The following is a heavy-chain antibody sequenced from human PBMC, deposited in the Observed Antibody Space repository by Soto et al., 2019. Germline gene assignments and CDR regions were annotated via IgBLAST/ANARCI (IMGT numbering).Heavy chain of an antibody. CDR2: IYPSDSYT. V-gene: IGHV5-10-1*01. D-gene: IGHD6-6*01. CDR3: ARSSSSKVGYYYYYGMDV. CDR1: GYDFTTYW. Sequence: GESLKISCKGSGYDFTTYWIAWVRQMPGKGLEWMGIIYPSDSYTNYSPSFQGHVTISADKSISTAYLQWSSLKASDTAMYYCARSSSSKVGYYYYYGMDVWGQGTTVTVS. J-gene: IGHJ6*02.